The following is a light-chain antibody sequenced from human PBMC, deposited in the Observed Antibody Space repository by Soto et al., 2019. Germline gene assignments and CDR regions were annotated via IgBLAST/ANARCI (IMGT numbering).Light chain of an antibody. Sequence: ERAMTQSPATLSVSPSERATLSCRASQSISTELAWYQQKPGQPPRLLIYSASTRATGVPARFTGSGSGSEFSLTISGLQSEDFAVYYCQPGHNWPLTFGQGTRLEI. J-gene: IGKJ2*01. CDR1: QSISTE. V-gene: IGKV3-15*01. CDR3: QPGHNWPLT. CDR2: SAS.